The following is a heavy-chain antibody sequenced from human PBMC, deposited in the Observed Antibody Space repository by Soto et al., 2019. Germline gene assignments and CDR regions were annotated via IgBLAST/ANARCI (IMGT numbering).Heavy chain of an antibody. J-gene: IGHJ5*02. CDR1: GGSISSSSYY. D-gene: IGHD3-3*01. CDR2: IYYSRST. V-gene: IGHV4-39*01. Sequence: SETLSLTCTVSGGSISSSSYYWGWIRQPPGKGLEWIGSIYYSRSTYYNPSLKSRVTISVDTSKNQFSLKLSSVTAADTAVYYFARRNLSYDFWSGSPFDPWGQGTLVTVSS. CDR3: ARRNLSYDFWSGSPFDP.